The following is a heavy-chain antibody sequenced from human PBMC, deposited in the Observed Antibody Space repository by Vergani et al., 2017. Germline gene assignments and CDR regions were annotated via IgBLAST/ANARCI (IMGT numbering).Heavy chain of an antibody. J-gene: IGHJ6*04. D-gene: IGHD3-10*01. CDR3: AREKYGPGSDPVYFYYGMDV. CDR2: IIPMFGTT. CDR1: GGTFGRHA. V-gene: IGHV1-69*12. Sequence: QFQLVQSGNEVKKPGSSVKISCEASGGTFGRHAISWVRQAPGAGLEWMGGIIPMFGTTSYPQKFQGRVTISADASTRTVYMEVSSLSVEDTALYYCAREKYGPGSDPVYFYYGMDVWGEGTTFTFSS.